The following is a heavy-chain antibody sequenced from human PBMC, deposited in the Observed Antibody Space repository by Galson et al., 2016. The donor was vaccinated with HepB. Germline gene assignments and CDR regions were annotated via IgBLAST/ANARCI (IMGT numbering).Heavy chain of an antibody. CDR3: ARSRLREMSTTTYYYYGMDV. D-gene: IGHD5/OR15-5a*01. V-gene: IGHV3-23*01. CDR2: ITRSGDAT. CDR1: GFSFSNSG. J-gene: IGHJ6*02. Sequence: SLRLSCAASGFSFSNSGMSWVRQAPGRGLEWVSGITRSGDATHYADFVKGRFTISRDNSKNTLYLYMNNLTAADTAAYYCARSRLREMSTTTYYYYGMDVWGQGTTVTVSS.